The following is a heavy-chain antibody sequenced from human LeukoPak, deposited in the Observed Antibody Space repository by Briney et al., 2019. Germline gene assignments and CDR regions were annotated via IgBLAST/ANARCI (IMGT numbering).Heavy chain of an antibody. CDR3: ARGPPYDFWKGYYFDY. Sequence: SETLSLTCTVSGVSISSYYWSWIRQPPGKGLEWIGYIYYSGSTNYNPSLKSRVTISIDTSKSQFSLKLTSVTAADTAVYYCARGPPYDFWKGYYFDYWGQGTLVTVSS. D-gene: IGHD3-3*01. V-gene: IGHV4-59*01. CDR2: IYYSGST. J-gene: IGHJ4*02. CDR1: GVSISSYY.